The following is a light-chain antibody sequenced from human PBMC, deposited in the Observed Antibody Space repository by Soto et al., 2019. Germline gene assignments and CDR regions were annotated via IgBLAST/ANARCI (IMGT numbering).Light chain of an antibody. CDR2: VAS. CDR3: QQYNSIPLT. Sequence: DIQMTQSPSSLSASVGDRVTITCRASQGISSYLAWYQQKPGKVPKLLISVASTLQSGVPSRFSGSGSGTDFTLTISSLQPEDDATYFCQQYNSIPLTFGGGTKVEVK. J-gene: IGKJ4*01. V-gene: IGKV1-27*01. CDR1: QGISSY.